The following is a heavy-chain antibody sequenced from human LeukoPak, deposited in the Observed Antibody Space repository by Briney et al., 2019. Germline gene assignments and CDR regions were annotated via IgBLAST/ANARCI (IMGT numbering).Heavy chain of an antibody. D-gene: IGHD4-23*01. J-gene: IGHJ1*01. CDR2: TNHSGST. Sequence: SETLSLTCAVYGGSFSGYYWSWIRQPPGKGLEWIGETNHSGSTNYNPSLKSRVTISVDTSKNQFSLKLSSVTAADTAVYYCARGNGGNSRYFQHWGQGTLVTVSS. V-gene: IGHV4-34*01. CDR3: ARGNGGNSRYFQH. CDR1: GGSFSGYY.